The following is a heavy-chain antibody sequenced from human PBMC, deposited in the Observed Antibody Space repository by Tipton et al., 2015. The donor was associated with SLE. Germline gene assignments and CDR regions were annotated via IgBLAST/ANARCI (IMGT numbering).Heavy chain of an antibody. D-gene: IGHD3-9*01. Sequence: TLSLTCAVSGYSISSGYYWGWIRPPPGKGLEWIGSIYHSGSTYYTPSLKSRVTISVDTSTTQFSLKLSSVTAADTAVYYCARDLRYFDWLSKGADAFDIWGQGTMVTVSS. CDR2: IYHSGST. V-gene: IGHV4-38-2*02. CDR3: ARDLRYFDWLSKGADAFDI. J-gene: IGHJ3*02. CDR1: GYSISSGYY.